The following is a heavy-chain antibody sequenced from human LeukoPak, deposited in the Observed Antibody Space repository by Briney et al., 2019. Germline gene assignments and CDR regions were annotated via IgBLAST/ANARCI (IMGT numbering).Heavy chain of an antibody. V-gene: IGHV3-9*01. CDR2: ISWNSGSI. Sequence: GGSLRLSCAASGFTFDDYAMHWVRQAPGKGLEWVSGISWNSGSIGYADSVKGRFTISRDNAENSLYLQMNSLRAEDTALCYCAKAGSYYGPGSHLGYWGQGTLVTVSS. D-gene: IGHD3-10*01. J-gene: IGHJ4*02. CDR1: GFTFDDYA. CDR3: AKAGSYYGPGSHLGY.